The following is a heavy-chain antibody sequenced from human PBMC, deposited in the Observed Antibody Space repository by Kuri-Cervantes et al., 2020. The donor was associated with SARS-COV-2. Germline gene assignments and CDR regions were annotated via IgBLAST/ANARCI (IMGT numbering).Heavy chain of an antibody. CDR3: ASRYYDFWSGYYNNYYGMDV. Sequence: ESLKISCTVSGGSISSSSYYWGWIRQPPGKGLEWIGSIYYSGSTYYNPSLKSRVTISVDTSKNQFSLKLSSVTAADTAVYYCASRYYDFWSGYYNNYYGMDVWGLGTTVTVSS. CDR1: GGSISSSSYY. CDR2: IYYSGST. J-gene: IGHJ6*02. V-gene: IGHV4-39*01. D-gene: IGHD3-3*01.